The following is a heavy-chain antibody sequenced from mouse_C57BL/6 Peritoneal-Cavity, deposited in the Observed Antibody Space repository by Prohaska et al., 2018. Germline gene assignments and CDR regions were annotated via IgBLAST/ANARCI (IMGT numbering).Heavy chain of an antibody. Sequence: EVQLLETGGGLVQPGGSRGLSCEGSGFTFSGFWMSWVRQTPGKTLEWIGDINSDGSAINYAPSIKDRFTIFRDNDKRTRYLQMSNVRSEDTATYFCMRYGNYWYFDVWGTGTTVTVSS. J-gene: IGHJ1*03. CDR3: MRYGNYWYFDV. CDR1: GFTFSGFW. V-gene: IGHV11-2*01. D-gene: IGHD2-1*01. CDR2: INSDGSAI.